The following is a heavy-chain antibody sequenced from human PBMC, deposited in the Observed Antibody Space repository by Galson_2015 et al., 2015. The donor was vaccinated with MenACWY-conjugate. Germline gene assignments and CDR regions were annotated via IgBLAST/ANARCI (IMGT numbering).Heavy chain of an antibody. CDR1: GFTFNTYP. CDR3: AREDLAWAFGLGY. D-gene: IGHD2/OR15-2a*01. Sequence: SLRLSCAASGFTFNTYPMNWVRQAPGEGLEWVSSITSGSDYIYYADSVKGRFTVSRDNAENSLYLQMNSLRPEDTAVYYCAREDLAWAFGLGYWGQGTLVTVSS. CDR2: ITSGSDYI. J-gene: IGHJ4*02. V-gene: IGHV3-21*06.